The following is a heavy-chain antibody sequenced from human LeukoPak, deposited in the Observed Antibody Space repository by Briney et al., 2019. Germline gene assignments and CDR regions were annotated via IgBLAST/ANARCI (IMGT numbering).Heavy chain of an antibody. Sequence: PGGSLRLSCAASGFTFSSYGMSWVRQAPGKGLEWVSAISGSGGSTYYADSVKGRFTISRDNSKNTLYLQMNSLRAEDTAVYYCAKDIYSKAGFKSYYYYYYMDVWGKGTTVTISS. CDR3: AKDIYSKAGFKSYYYYYYMDV. D-gene: IGHD2-15*01. V-gene: IGHV3-23*01. CDR1: GFTFSSYG. CDR2: ISGSGGST. J-gene: IGHJ6*03.